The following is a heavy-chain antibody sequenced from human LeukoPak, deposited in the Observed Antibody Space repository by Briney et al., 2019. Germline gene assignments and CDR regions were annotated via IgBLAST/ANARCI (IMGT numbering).Heavy chain of an antibody. J-gene: IGHJ4*02. V-gene: IGHV3-23*01. CDR1: GITLSNYG. CDR2: ISGSGGST. Sequence: PGGSLRLSCAVSGITLSNYGMSRVRQAPGKGLEWVAGISGSGGSTNYAGSVKGRFTISRDNRKNTLYLQMNSLRVEDTAVYFCAKRGVVIRVILVGFNKEAYYFDSWGQGALVTVSS. CDR3: AKRGVVIRVILVGFNKEAYYFDS. D-gene: IGHD3-22*01.